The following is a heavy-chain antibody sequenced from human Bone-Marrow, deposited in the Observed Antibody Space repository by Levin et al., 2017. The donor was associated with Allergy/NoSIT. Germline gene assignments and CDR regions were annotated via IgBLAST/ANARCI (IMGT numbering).Heavy chain of an antibody. CDR2: ISSSGSDM. CDR3: ARGIIGDVRVAHKEAFDN. D-gene: IGHD2-21*01. CDR1: GFTFSNYE. J-gene: IGHJ3*02. V-gene: IGHV3-21*01. Sequence: GESLKISCAASGFTFSNYEMNWVRQAPGKGLEWVSSISSSGSDMYYVDSVRGRFTISRDNAKNSLTLQMNSLRAEDTAVYYCARGIIGDVRVAHKEAFDNWGQGTMVSVSS.